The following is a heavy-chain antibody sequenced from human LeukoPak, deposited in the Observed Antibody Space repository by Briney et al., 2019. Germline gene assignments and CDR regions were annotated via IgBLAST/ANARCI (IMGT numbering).Heavy chain of an antibody. Sequence: GGSLRLSCAASGFTFSDYYMSWIRQAPGKGLEWVSYISSSGSTIYYADSVKGRFTISRDNAKNSLYLQMNSLRAEDTAVYYCARDKTTCSGGSCYPYFDYWGQGTLVTVSP. J-gene: IGHJ4*02. V-gene: IGHV3-11*01. CDR3: ARDKTTCSGGSCYPYFDY. CDR2: ISSSGSTI. D-gene: IGHD2-15*01. CDR1: GFTFSDYY.